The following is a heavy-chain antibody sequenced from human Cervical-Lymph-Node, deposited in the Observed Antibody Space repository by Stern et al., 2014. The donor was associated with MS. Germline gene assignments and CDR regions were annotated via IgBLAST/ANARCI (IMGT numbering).Heavy chain of an antibody. CDR2: ISSNSETI. CDR1: GFTFSTYP. V-gene: IGHV3-48*01. Sequence: VQLVQSGGGLVQPGGSLRLPCAASGFTFSTYPMNWVRQAPGKGLEWVSYISSNSETISYADPVKGRFTISRDNAKNSLYLQMNSLRPEDTAVYYCATISSGDYWGQGTLVTVSS. J-gene: IGHJ4*02. CDR3: ATISSGDY. D-gene: IGHD6-19*01.